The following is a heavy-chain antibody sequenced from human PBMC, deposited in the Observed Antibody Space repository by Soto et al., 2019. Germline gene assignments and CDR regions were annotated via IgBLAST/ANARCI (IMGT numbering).Heavy chain of an antibody. J-gene: IGHJ5*02. Sequence: QAQLVQSGVEMKNVGASVKVSCKASGYTFTSYGISWVRQAPGQGLEWMGWISGFNDGTNHAEKFQGRVTVTKDTSASTAYMELRSLKSDDPAGYYCARAGSYYPARNWFGPWGQGTLVTVSS. CDR3: ARAGSYYPARNWFGP. CDR1: GYTFTSYG. D-gene: IGHD3-10*01. CDR2: ISGFNDGT. V-gene: IGHV1-18*01.